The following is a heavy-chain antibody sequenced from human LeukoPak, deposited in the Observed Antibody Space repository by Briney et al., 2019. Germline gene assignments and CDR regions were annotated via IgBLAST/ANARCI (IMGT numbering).Heavy chain of an antibody. D-gene: IGHD6-19*01. CDR3: ARAQRYSSGSYFDY. CDR2: IYTSGST. Sequence: SETLSLTCTVSGGSISSYYRSWIRQPAGKGLEWIGRIYTSGSTNYNPSLKSRVTMSVDTSKNQFSLKLSSVTAADTAVYYCARAQRYSSGSYFDYWGQGTLVTVSS. J-gene: IGHJ4*02. CDR1: GGSISSYY. V-gene: IGHV4-4*07.